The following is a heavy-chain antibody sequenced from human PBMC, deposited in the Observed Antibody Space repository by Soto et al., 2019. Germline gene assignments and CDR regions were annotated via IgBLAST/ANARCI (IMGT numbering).Heavy chain of an antibody. J-gene: IGHJ4*02. CDR2: IYYSGST. CDR3: ARLWFGDSYYFDY. V-gene: IGHV4-39*01. D-gene: IGHD3-10*01. Sequence: PSETLSLTCTVSGGSISSSSYYWGWIRQPPGKGLEWIGSIYYSGSTYYNPSLKSRVTISVDTSKNQFSLKLSSVTAADTAVYCCARLWFGDSYYFDYWGQGTLVTVSS. CDR1: GGSISSSSYY.